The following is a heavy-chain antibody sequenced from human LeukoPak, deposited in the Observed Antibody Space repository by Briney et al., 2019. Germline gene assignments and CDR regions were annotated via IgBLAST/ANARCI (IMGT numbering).Heavy chain of an antibody. CDR1: GFTFSNYG. CDR2: IWNDGSNK. J-gene: IGHJ4*02. Sequence: GGSLRLSCAASGFTFSNYGMHWVRQAPGKGLEWVAVIWNDGSNKYYADSVKGRFTISRDDSKNTLYLQMNSLRAEDTAVYYCAKAAINNAYSSVDYWGQGTLVTVSS. V-gene: IGHV3-33*06. D-gene: IGHD3-16*01. CDR3: AKAAINNAYSSVDY.